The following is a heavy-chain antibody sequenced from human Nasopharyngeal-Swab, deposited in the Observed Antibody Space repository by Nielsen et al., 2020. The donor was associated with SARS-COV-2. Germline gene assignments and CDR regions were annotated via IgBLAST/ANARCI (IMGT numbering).Heavy chain of an antibody. V-gene: IGHV4-30-2*01. Sequence: SETLSLTCAVPGGSIRSAGYSWSWIRQPPGKGLEWIGSIYHSGSTYYNPSLKSRVTISVDRSKNQFSLKLISVTAADTAVYYCARHIRGWDAFDIWGQGTTVTVSS. CDR2: IYHSGST. CDR1: GGSIRSAGYS. D-gene: IGHD6-19*01. J-gene: IGHJ3*02. CDR3: ARHIRGWDAFDI.